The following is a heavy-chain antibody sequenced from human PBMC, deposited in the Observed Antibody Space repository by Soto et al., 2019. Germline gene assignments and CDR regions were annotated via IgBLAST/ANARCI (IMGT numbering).Heavy chain of an antibody. V-gene: IGHV3-33*01. CDR2: IVNDGSEQ. Sequence: QVQLVESGGGVVRPGRSLRLSCEATGFSFNTHGMHWVRQAPGKGLEWVAVIVNDGSEQAYSDSVKGRFTISRDNSKNTLYLQMNNLRAEDTAVYYCARDDNYADNGLDNWVQGILVTVSS. J-gene: IGHJ4*02. CDR3: ARDDNYADNGLDN. D-gene: IGHD4-17*01. CDR1: GFSFNTHG.